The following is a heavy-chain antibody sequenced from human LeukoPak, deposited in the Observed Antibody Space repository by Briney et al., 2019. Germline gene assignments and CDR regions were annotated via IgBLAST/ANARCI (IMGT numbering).Heavy chain of an antibody. CDR2: IIPIFGTA. J-gene: IGHJ5*02. V-gene: IGHV1-69*01. Sequence: SVKVSCKASGGTFSSYAISWVRQAPGQGLEWMGGIIPIFGTANYAQKFQGRVTITADESTSTAYMELSSLRSEDTAVYYCARAPTIFGVVEGFDPWGQGTLVTVSS. CDR3: ARAPTIFGVVEGFDP. D-gene: IGHD3-3*01. CDR1: GGTFSSYA.